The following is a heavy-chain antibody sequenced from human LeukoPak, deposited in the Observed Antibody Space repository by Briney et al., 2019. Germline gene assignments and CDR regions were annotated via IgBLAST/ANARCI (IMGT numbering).Heavy chain of an antibody. Sequence: PSETLCLTCVVSGGSISSFFWTWIRQPPGKGLEWIGSIHYSGDTKYNPYLQSRGSLSIDTTKQQFSLRLSTVTAADTAVYYCARDLELERNRWNYFESWGQGTLVTVSS. J-gene: IGHJ4*02. CDR1: GGSISSFF. CDR2: IHYSGDT. V-gene: IGHV4-59*01. D-gene: IGHD1-1*01. CDR3: ARDLELERNRWNYFES.